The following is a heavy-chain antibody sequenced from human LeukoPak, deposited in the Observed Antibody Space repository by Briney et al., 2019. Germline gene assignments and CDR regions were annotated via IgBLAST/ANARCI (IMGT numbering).Heavy chain of an antibody. CDR1: GFTFSSYG. D-gene: IGHD2-8*01. Sequence: PGGSLRLSCAASGFTFSSYGMHWVRQAPGKGLEWVAVIWYDGSNKYYADSVKGRFAISRDNSKNTLYLQMNSLRAEDTAVYYCARGTKTNNYMDVWGKGTTVTVSS. J-gene: IGHJ6*03. CDR2: IWYDGSNK. CDR3: ARGTKTNNYMDV. V-gene: IGHV3-33*01.